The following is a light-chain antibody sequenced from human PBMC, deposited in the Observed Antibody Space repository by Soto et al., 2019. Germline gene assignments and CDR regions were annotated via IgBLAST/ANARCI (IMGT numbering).Light chain of an antibody. CDR3: QQYVNLPLT. V-gene: IGKV1-33*01. J-gene: IGKJ5*01. CDR2: DAS. CDR1: QSISSW. Sequence: DIQMTQSPSTLSASVGDRVTITCRASQSISSWLAWYQKKPGKAPKLLIRDASNLETGVPSRFSGSGSGTDFTFTISSLQPEDIATYYCQQYVNLPLTFGQGTRLEIK.